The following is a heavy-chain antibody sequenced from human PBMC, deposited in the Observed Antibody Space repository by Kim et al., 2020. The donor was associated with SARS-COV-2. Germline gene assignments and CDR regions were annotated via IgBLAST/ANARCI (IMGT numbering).Heavy chain of an antibody. CDR3: AKLRPGERSSPAVGAFDI. J-gene: IGHJ3*02. V-gene: IGHV3-30*02. D-gene: IGHD3-16*01. Sequence: KGRFTISRDNSKNTLNLQMNSLRAEETAVYYCAKLRPGERSSPAVGAFDIWGQGTMVTVSS.